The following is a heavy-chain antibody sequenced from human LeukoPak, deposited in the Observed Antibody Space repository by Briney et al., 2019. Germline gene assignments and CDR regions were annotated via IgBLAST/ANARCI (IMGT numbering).Heavy chain of an antibody. CDR3: ARDSGSIVGATTDYYYYMDV. D-gene: IGHD1-26*01. CDR2: IIPIFGTA. CDR1: GGTFSSYA. V-gene: IGHV1-69*13. J-gene: IGHJ6*03. Sequence: ASVKVSCKASGGTFSSYAISWVRQAPGQGLEWMGGIIPIFGTANYAQKFQGRVTITADESTSTAYMELSSLRSEDTAVYYCARDSGSIVGATTDYYYYMDVWGKGTTVTVSS.